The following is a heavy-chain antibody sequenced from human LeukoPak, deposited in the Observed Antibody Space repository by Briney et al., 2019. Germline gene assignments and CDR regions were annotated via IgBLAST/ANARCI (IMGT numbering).Heavy chain of an antibody. V-gene: IGHV4-59*12. CDR3: ARDSGGTYYGKDAFDI. D-gene: IGHD1-26*01. CDR1: GGSISSYY. J-gene: IGHJ3*02. CDR2: IYYSGST. Sequence: SETLSLTCTVSGGSISSYYWSWIRQPPGKGLEWIGYIYYSGSTNYNPSLKSRVTMSVDTSKNQFSLKLSSVTAADTAVYYCARDSGGTYYGKDAFDIWGQGTMVTVSS.